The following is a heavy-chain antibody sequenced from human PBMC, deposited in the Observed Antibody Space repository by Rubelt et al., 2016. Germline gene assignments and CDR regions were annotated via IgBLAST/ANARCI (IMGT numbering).Heavy chain of an antibody. CDR1: GSISSSSYY. Sequence: GSISSSSYYWGWIRQPPGKGLEWIGSIYYSGSTYYNPSLKSRVTISVDTSKNQFSLKLSSVTAADTAVYYCARRERKVDYWGQGTLVTVSS. D-gene: IGHD1-1*01. CDR2: IYYSGST. J-gene: IGHJ4*02. CDR3: ARRERKVDY. V-gene: IGHV4-39*07.